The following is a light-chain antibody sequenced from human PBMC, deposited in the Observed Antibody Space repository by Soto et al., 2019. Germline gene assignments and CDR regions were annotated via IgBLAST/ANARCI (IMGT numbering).Light chain of an antibody. J-gene: IGKJ1*01. CDR3: QQYNSYPRT. Sequence: DIQITHPPSTWSAFLEEELTILSRPGRGLSSWLACYQQKPGKAPKLLIYDASSLESGVPSSFSGSGSGTEFTLTISSLQPDDFATYYCQQYNSYPRTFGQGTKVEIK. CDR2: DAS. CDR1: RGLSSW. V-gene: IGKV1-5*02.